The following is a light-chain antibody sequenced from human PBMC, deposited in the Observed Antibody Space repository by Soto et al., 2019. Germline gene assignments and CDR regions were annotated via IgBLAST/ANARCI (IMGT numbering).Light chain of an antibody. CDR2: DVS. J-gene: IGLJ1*01. CDR1: SSDVGRCNC. CDR3: SSYTATSTLV. Sequence: QSALTQPASVSGSPGQSIAISCTGTSSDVGRCNCVSWYQQHPGKAPKLMTYDVSNRPSGVSNRFSGSKSGNTASLIISGLQAEDEAEYYCSSYTATSTLVFGTGTKLTVL. V-gene: IGLV2-14*01.